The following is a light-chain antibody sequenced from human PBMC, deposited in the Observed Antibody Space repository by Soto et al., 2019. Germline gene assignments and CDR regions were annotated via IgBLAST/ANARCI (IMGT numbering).Light chain of an antibody. CDR2: DAS. V-gene: IGKV3-11*01. J-gene: IGKJ2*01. CDR3: QQRSNWPPRHT. Sequence: EIVLTQSPATLSLSPGERATLSCRASQSVSSYLAWYQQKPGQAPRLLMYDASNRATGIPARLSGSGSGTDFTLTISSLEPEDFAVYYCQQRSNWPPRHTFGQGTKLEIK. CDR1: QSVSSY.